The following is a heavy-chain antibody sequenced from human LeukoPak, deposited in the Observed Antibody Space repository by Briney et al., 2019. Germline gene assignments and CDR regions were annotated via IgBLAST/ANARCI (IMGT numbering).Heavy chain of an antibody. J-gene: IGHJ3*02. CDR3: AREIFNGFDI. Sequence: GGSLRLSWAGSGFTFRSYAMHWVRQAPGKGLEWVAVISYDGSNKDYADSVKGRFTISRDNSKSTLFLQMNSLRAEDTAVYYCAREIFNGFDIWGQGTMVTVSS. V-gene: IGHV3-30-3*01. CDR2: ISYDGSNK. CDR1: GFTFRSYA.